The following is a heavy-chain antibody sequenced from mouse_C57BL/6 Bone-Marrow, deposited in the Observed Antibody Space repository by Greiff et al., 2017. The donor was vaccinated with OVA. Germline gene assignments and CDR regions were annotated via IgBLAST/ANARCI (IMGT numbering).Heavy chain of an antibody. Sequence: QVQLQQPGAELVMPGASVKLSCKASGYTFTSYWMHWVKQRPGQGLEWIGEIDPSDSYTNYNQKFKGKSTLTVDKSSSTAYMQLSSLTSEDSAVYYCARKLTGSIGIDYWGQGTTLTVSS. CDR1: GYTFTSYW. CDR3: ARKLTGSIGIDY. J-gene: IGHJ2*01. CDR2: IDPSDSYT. V-gene: IGHV1-69*01. D-gene: IGHD4-1*01.